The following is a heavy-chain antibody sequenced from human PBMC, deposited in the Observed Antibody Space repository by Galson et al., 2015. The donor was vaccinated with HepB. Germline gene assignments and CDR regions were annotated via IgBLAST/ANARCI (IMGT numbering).Heavy chain of an antibody. CDR1: GFTFSSYS. CDR2: ISSSSSTI. D-gene: IGHD2-2*02. V-gene: IGHV3-48*01. CDR3: ARDGSAVPAAIRGGLNWFDP. Sequence: SLRLSCAASGFTFSSYSMNWVRQAPGKGLEWVSYISSSSSTIYYADSVKGRFTISRDNAKNSLYLQMNSLRAEDTAVYYCARDGSAVPAAIRGGLNWFDPWGQGTLVTVSS. J-gene: IGHJ5*02.